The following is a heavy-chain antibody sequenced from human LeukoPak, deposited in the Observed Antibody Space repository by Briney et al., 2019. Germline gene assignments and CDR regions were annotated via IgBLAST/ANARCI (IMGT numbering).Heavy chain of an antibody. D-gene: IGHD2-15*01. CDR3: ARVYRPGLVADGFDY. V-gene: IGHV1-18*01. Sequence: ASVTVSCTASGYTFTSFGISWVRQAPGQGLERMGWISAYNGNTNYTQKLQGRVTMTTDTSTSTAYMELRSLRSDDTAVYYCARVYRPGLVADGFDYWGQGTLVTVSS. CDR1: GYTFTSFG. CDR2: ISAYNGNT. J-gene: IGHJ4*02.